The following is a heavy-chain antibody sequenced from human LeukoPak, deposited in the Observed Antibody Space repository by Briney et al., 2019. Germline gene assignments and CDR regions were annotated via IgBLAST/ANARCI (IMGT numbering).Heavy chain of an antibody. CDR3: AKGGSGRLSYFGY. Sequence: GGSLRLSCAASGFTFSSYAMSWVRQAPGKGLEWVSAISDSGGSTYYADSVKGRFTISRDNSKNTLYLQMNSLRAEDTAVYYCAKGGSGRLSYFGYWGQGTLVTVSS. CDR2: ISDSGGST. V-gene: IGHV3-23*01. J-gene: IGHJ4*02. CDR1: GFTFSSYA. D-gene: IGHD3-10*01.